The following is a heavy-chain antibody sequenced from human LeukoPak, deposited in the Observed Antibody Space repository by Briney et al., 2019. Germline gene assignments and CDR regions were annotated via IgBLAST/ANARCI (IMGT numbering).Heavy chain of an antibody. Sequence: PSETLSLTCTVSGGSISSYYWSWIRQPPGKGLEWIGYIYYSGSTNYNPSLKSRVTISVDTSKNQFSLKLSSVTAADTAVYYCARNAAVASMIFDYWGQGTLVTVSS. CDR3: ARNAAVASMIFDY. CDR2: IYYSGST. J-gene: IGHJ4*02. D-gene: IGHD6-19*01. V-gene: IGHV4-59*01. CDR1: GGSISSYY.